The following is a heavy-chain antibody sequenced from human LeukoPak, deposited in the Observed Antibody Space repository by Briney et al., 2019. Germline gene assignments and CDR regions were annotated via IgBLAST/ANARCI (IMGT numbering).Heavy chain of an antibody. CDR1: GFTFSSYS. J-gene: IGHJ5*02. V-gene: IGHV3-48*02. D-gene: IGHD6-19*01. CDR3: ARARSSGWYHWFDP. Sequence: GGSLRLSCAASGFTFSSYSMNWVRQAPGKGLEWVSYISSSSSTIYYADSVKGRFTISRDNAKNSLYLQMNSLRDEDKAVYYCARARSSGWYHWFDPWGQGTLVTVSS. CDR2: ISSSSSTI.